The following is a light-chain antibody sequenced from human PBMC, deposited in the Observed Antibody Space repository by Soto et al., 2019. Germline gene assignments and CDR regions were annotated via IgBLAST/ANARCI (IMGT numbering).Light chain of an antibody. CDR1: QSISSY. V-gene: IGKV1-39*01. Sequence: DIQMTQSPSSLSASVGDRVTITCRASQSISSYLNWYQQKPGKAPKLLIYAASSLQSGVPSRFSGSGTGTDFTLTISSLQPEAFATYYCQQSYSTPITFGQGTRLEIK. CDR3: QQSYSTPIT. J-gene: IGKJ5*01. CDR2: AAS.